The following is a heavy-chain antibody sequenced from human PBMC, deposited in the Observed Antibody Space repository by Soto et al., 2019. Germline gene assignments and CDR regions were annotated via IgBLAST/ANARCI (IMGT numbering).Heavy chain of an antibody. D-gene: IGHD1-7*01. V-gene: IGHV1-46*01. J-gene: IGHJ5*02. CDR1: GYTFTSYY. CDR2: INPSGGST. Sequence: ASVKVSCKASGYTFTSYYMHWVRQAPGQGLEWMGIINPSGGSTSYAQKFQGRVTMTRDTSTSTVYMELSSLRSEDTAVYYCAREDGSINGTSDGNWFDPWGQGTLVTVSS. CDR3: AREDGSINGTSDGNWFDP.